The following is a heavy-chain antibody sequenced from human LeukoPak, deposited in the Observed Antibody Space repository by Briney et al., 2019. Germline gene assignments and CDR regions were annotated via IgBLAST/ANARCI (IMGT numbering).Heavy chain of an antibody. D-gene: IGHD5-24*01. CDR1: GGSISSSSYY. V-gene: IGHV4-39*07. J-gene: IGHJ3*02. CDR3: ARVGMATTINDAFDI. CDR2: IYYSGST. Sequence: SETLSLTCTVSGGSISSSSYYWGWIRQPPGKGLEWIGSIYYSGSTNYNPSLKSRVTISVDTSKNQFSLKLSSVTAADTAVYYCARVGMATTINDAFDIWGQGTMVTVSS.